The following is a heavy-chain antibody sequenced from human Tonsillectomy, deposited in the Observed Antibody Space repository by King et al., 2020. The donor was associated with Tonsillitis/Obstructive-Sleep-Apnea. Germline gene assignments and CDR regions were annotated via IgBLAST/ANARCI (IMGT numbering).Heavy chain of an antibody. V-gene: IGHV3-20*04. Sequence: VQLVESGGGVVRPGGSLRLSCAASGFTFEDFGMSWVRQAPGKGLEWVSGINWNGDNKRYADSVKGRFTISRDNAKNSLYLQMRSLRAEDTAFYYCARNFGDPDYWGQGTLVTVSS. D-gene: IGHD4-17*01. J-gene: IGHJ4*02. CDR1: GFTFEDFG. CDR3: ARNFGDPDY. CDR2: INWNGDNK.